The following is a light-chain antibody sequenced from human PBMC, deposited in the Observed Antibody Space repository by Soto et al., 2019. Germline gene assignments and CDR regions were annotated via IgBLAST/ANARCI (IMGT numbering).Light chain of an antibody. CDR2: KAS. CDR3: QQYNSYSWT. V-gene: IGKV1-5*03. J-gene: IGKJ1*01. Sequence: DIQMTQSPSTLSPYVGDTVTITCRASQSFSNWLAWYQQKPGKAPKCLIYKASTLESGVPSRFSGSGSGTKFTLTISSLQPDDFATYYCQQYNSYSWTFGQGTKVEIK. CDR1: QSFSNW.